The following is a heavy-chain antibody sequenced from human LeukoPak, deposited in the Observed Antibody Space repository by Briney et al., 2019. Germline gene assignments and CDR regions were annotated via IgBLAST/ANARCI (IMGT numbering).Heavy chain of an antibody. Sequence: SETLSLTCTASGGSISSSYWSWIRQSAGKGLEWIGRIYTSGSTNYNPSLKSRVTMSVDTSKDQFSLKLRSVTAADTAVYYCARAQYNWNHYFDYWGQGTLVSVSS. CDR3: ARAQYNWNHYFDY. D-gene: IGHD1-20*01. CDR1: GGSISSSY. V-gene: IGHV4-4*07. J-gene: IGHJ4*02. CDR2: IYTSGST.